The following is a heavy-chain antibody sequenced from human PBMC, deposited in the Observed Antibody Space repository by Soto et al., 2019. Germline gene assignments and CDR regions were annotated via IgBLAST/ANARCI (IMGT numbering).Heavy chain of an antibody. Sequence: PGGSLRLSCAASGFTFSDYYMSWIRQAPGKGLEWVSYISSSSSYTNYADSVKGRFTISRDNAKNSLYLQMNSLRAEDTAVYYCAGAHVDIVATITFNWFDPWGQGTLVTVSS. D-gene: IGHD5-12*01. CDR1: GFTFSDYY. CDR3: AGAHVDIVATITFNWFDP. CDR2: ISSSSSYT. V-gene: IGHV3-11*06. J-gene: IGHJ5*02.